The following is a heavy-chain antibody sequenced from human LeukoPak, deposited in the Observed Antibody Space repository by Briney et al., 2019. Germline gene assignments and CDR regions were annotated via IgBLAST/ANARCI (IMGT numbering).Heavy chain of an antibody. CDR1: GGTFSSYT. CDR3: ADHSSSWTFDY. V-gene: IGHV1-69*02. J-gene: IGHJ4*02. D-gene: IGHD6-13*01. Sequence: SVKVSCKASGGTFSSYTISWLRQAPGQGLEWMGRIIPILGIANYAQKFQGRVTITADKSTSTAYMELSSLRSEDTAVYYCADHSSSWTFDYWGQGTLVTVPS. CDR2: IIPILGIA.